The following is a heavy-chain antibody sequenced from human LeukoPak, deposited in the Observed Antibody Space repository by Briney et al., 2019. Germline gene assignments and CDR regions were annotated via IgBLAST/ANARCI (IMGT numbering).Heavy chain of an antibody. CDR2: LNPSGGST. CDR1: GYTFSNFY. V-gene: IGHV1-46*01. CDR3: ARGSSSGAYYFDY. J-gene: IGHJ4*02. D-gene: IGHD3-22*01. Sequence: ASVKVSCKASGYTFSNFYMNWVRQPPAQGLEWMGILNPSGGSTRYAQKFQGRVTMTRDTSTSTVYMELSSLRSEDTAVYYCARGSSSGAYYFDYWGEGALVTVSS.